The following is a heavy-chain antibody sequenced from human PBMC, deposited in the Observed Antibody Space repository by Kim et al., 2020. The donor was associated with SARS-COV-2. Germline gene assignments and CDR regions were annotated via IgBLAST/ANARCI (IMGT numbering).Heavy chain of an antibody. J-gene: IGHJ4*02. Sequence: PGKGRLTNSRDDSKNTLYLQMNSLKTEDTAVYYCTTDPHYYGSGSYFPYWGQGTLVTVSS. CDR3: TTDPHYYGSGSYFPY. V-gene: IGHV3-15*01. D-gene: IGHD3-10*01.